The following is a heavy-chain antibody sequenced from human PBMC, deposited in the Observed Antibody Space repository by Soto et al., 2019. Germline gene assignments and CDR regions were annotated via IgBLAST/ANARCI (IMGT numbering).Heavy chain of an antibody. V-gene: IGHV5-51*01. Sequence: GESLKISCKGSGYSFTSYWIFWVRQMPVKGLEFMGIIYPVYSDARYSPSFQGQVTISSYNSISTGYLRLISLKASDTAMYYFARRDAPLNYSMGTDDYWGQGTLVTVSS. CDR2: IYPVYSDA. CDR3: ARRDAPLNYSMGTDDY. D-gene: IGHD1-7*01. J-gene: IGHJ4*02. CDR1: GYSFTSYW.